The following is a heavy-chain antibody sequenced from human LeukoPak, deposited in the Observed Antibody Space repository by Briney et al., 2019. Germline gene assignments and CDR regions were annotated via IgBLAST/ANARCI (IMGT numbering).Heavy chain of an antibody. CDR3: ARGGGVGRDGYIDYYYYYLDV. J-gene: IGHJ6*03. CDR2: INSDGSST. CDR1: GFTFSSCW. V-gene: IGHV3-74*01. Sequence: PGGSLRLSCAASGFTFSSCWMHWVRQVPGKGLVWVSRINSDGSSTSYADSVKGRFTISRDNAKNTLYLQMNSLRAEDTAVYYCARGGGVGRDGYIDYYYYYLDVWGKGTTASVSS. D-gene: IGHD5-24*01.